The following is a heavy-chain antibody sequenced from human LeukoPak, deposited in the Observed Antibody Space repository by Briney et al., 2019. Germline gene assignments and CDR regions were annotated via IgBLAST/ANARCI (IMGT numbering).Heavy chain of an antibody. V-gene: IGHV1-2*02. CDR1: GYTFTGYY. J-gene: IGHJ4*02. Sequence: ASVKVSCKASGYTFTGYYMHWVRQAPGQGLEWMGWINPNSGGTNYAQKSQGRVTMTRDTSISTAYMELSRLRSDDTAVYYCAREVGYYCSGGSCYAGFGYFDYWGQGTLVTVSS. D-gene: IGHD2-15*01. CDR2: INPNSGGT. CDR3: AREVGYYCSGGSCYAGFGYFDY.